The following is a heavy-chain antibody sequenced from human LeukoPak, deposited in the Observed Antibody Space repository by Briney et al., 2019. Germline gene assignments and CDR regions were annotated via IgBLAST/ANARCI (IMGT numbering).Heavy chain of an antibody. CDR1: GGSFSGYY. CDR3: ARGHIVATIFRSQALDY. Sequence: PSETLSLTCAVYGGSFSGYYWSWIRQPPGKGLEWIGEINHSGSTNYNPSLKSRVTISVDTSKNQFSLKLSSVTAADTAVYYCARGHIVATIFRSQALDYWGQGTLVTVSS. D-gene: IGHD5-12*01. J-gene: IGHJ4*02. CDR2: INHSGST. V-gene: IGHV4-34*01.